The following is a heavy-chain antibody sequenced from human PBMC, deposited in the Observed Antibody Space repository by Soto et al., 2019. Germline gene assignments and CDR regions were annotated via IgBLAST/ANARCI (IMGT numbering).Heavy chain of an antibody. CDR2: INHSGST. J-gene: IGHJ6*02. CDR3: ARRQSTATGYYYYGMDV. V-gene: IGHV4-34*01. D-gene: IGHD6-6*01. CDR1: GGSFSGYY. Sequence: SETLSLTCAVYGGSFSGYYWSWIRQPPGKGLEWIGEINHSGSTNYNPSLKSRVTISVDTSKNQFSLKLSSVTAADTAVYYCARRQSTATGYYYYGMDVWGQGTTVTVSS.